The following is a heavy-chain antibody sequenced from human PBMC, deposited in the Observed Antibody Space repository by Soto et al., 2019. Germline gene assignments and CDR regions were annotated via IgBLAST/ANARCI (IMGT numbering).Heavy chain of an antibody. CDR1: GYTFTSYD. J-gene: IGHJ4*02. CDR2: TIPMFATA. CDR3: ARGLFGQQWLVGFDT. V-gene: IGHV1-69*13. Sequence: SVKVSCKASGYTFTSYDISWVRQAPGQGLEWMGGTIPMFATAQYAQKLQGRVTITADESTSTVYMDLTSLRSDDTAVYYCARGLFGQQWLVGFDTWGQGTLVTVSS. D-gene: IGHD6-19*01.